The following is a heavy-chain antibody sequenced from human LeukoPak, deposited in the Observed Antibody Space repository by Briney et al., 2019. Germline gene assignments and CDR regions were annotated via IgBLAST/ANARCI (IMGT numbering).Heavy chain of an antibody. J-gene: IGHJ4*02. V-gene: IGHV1-46*01. D-gene: IGHD3-22*01. CDR1: GYTFTSYY. Sequence: ASVKVSCKASGYTFTSYYMHWVRQAPGQGLEWMGIINPSGGSTSYAQKFQGRVTMTRDTSTSTVYMELSSLRSEDTAVYYCARGEYYYDSSGYYYGNQNDYWGQGTLVTVSS. CDR3: ARGEYYYDSSGYYYGNQNDY. CDR2: INPSGGST.